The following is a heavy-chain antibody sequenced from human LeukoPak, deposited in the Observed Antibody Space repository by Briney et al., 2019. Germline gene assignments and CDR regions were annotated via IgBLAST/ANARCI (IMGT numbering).Heavy chain of an antibody. CDR1: GFTFSSYA. Sequence: GGSLRLSCAASGFTFSSYAMSWVRQAPGRGLEWVSAISGSGGSTYYADSVKGRFTISRDNSKNTLYLQMNSLRAEDTAVYYCAKARQGPGRYFDYWGQGTLVTVSS. CDR3: AKARQGPGRYFDY. CDR2: ISGSGGST. D-gene: IGHD6-6*01. J-gene: IGHJ4*02. V-gene: IGHV3-23*01.